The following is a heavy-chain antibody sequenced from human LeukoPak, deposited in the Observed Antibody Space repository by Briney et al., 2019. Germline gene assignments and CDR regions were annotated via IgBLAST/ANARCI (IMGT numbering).Heavy chain of an antibody. CDR1: RYTFTRYY. CDR2: INPNSGGT. D-gene: IGHD6-19*01. Sequence: ASVKVSCKASRYTFTRYYMHWVRQAPGQGLEGMGWINPNSGGTNYAQKFQGWVTMTRDTSISTAYMELSRLRSDDTAVYYCARDSGSGWYYYFDYWGQGTLVTVSS. V-gene: IGHV1-2*04. J-gene: IGHJ4*02. CDR3: ARDSGSGWYYYFDY.